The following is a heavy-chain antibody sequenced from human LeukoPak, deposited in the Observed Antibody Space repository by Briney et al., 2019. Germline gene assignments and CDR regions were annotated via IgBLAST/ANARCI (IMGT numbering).Heavy chain of an antibody. CDR3: AREGYYYGSGRTYYYMDV. CDR1: GGSFSGYY. J-gene: IGHJ6*03. D-gene: IGHD3-10*01. V-gene: IGHV4-34*01. Sequence: SETLSLTCAVYGGSFSGYYWSWLRQPPGKGLEWIGEINHSGSTNYNPSLKSRVTISVDTSKNQFSLNLSSVTAADTAVYYCAREGYYYGSGRTYYYMDVWGKGTTVTVSS. CDR2: INHSGST.